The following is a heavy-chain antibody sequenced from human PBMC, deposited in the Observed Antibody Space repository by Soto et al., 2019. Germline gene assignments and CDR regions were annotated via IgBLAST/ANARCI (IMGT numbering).Heavy chain of an antibody. V-gene: IGHV3-48*02. Sequence: GGSLRLSCAASGFTFSNYNMNWVRQAPGKGLEWVSHISGTGSIISYADSVKGRFTISRDNAKNSLYLQMNSLRDEDTAVYYCARVNWAGGYWGQGTLVTVSS. J-gene: IGHJ4*02. CDR3: ARVNWAGGY. CDR2: ISGTGSII. CDR1: GFTFSNYN. D-gene: IGHD3-10*01.